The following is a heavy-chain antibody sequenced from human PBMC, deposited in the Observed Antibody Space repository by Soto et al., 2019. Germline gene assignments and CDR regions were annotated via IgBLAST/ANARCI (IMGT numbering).Heavy chain of an antibody. CDR2: IYPPDSDT. V-gene: IGHV5-51*01. CDR3: ARHRLYSSSWTTFDY. J-gene: IGHJ4*02. Sequence: GESLKISCNGSGYTFATYWIGWVRQMPGKGLEWMGIIYPPDSDTKYSPSFQGQVTISADKSISTAYLQWSSLTDSDTAVYYCARHRLYSSSWTTFDYWGQGTLVTVSS. D-gene: IGHD6-13*01. CDR1: GYTFATYW.